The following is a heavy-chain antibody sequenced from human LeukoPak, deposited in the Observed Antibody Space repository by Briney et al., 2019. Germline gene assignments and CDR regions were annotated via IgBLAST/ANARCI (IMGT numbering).Heavy chain of an antibody. CDR3: AKNNDYGGSYWYFDL. J-gene: IGHJ2*01. CDR2: ISRSGSTK. D-gene: IGHD4-23*01. V-gene: IGHV3-11*04. CDR1: GFTFSDYN. Sequence: GGSLRLSCAASGFTFSDYNMRWIRQAPGKGLEWVSSISRSGSTKYYEGSVKGRFTISRDSSKNTLYLQMSSLRDEDTAVYYCAKNNDYGGSYWYFDLWGRGTLVTVSS.